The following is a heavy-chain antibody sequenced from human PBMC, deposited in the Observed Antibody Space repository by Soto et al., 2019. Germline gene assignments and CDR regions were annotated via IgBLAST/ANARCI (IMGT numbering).Heavy chain of an antibody. CDR3: ARHVPLDYCSGGSCYGWSWFDP. CDR2: IDPSDSYT. V-gene: IGHV5-10-1*01. D-gene: IGHD2-15*01. CDR1: GYSFTSYW. J-gene: IGHJ5*02. Sequence: GESLNISCKGSGYSFTSYWISWVRQMPGKGLEWMGRIDPSDSYTNYSPSFQGHVTISADKSISTAYLQWSSLKASDTAMYYCARHVPLDYCSGGSCYGWSWFDPWGQGTLVTVSS.